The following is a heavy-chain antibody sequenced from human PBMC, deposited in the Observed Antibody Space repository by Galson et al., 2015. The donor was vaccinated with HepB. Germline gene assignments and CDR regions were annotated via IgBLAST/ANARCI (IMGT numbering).Heavy chain of an antibody. Sequence: PALVKPTQTLTLTCTFSGFSLSTTGMRVSWIRQPPGKALEWLARIDWDDDKFYSTSLKTRLTISKDTSKNQVVLTMTNMDPVDTATYYCARIGGHSTPEYFDYWGQGTLVTVSS. J-gene: IGHJ4*02. CDR2: IDWDDDK. V-gene: IGHV2-70*04. CDR3: ARIGGHSTPEYFDY. D-gene: IGHD1-14*01. CDR1: GFSLSTTGMR.